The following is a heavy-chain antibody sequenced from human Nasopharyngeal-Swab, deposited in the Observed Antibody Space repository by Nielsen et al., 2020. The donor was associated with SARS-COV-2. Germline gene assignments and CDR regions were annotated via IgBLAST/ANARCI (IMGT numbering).Heavy chain of an antibody. J-gene: IGHJ4*02. CDR1: GFTFSSYA. CDR3: AKVADIVVVVAAPNFDY. Sequence: GESLKISCAASGFTFSSYAMSWVRQAPGKGLEWVSAISGSGGSTYYADSVKGRFTISRDNSKNTLYLQMNSLRAEDTAVYYCAKVADIVVVVAAPNFDYWGQGTLVIVSS. CDR2: ISGSGGST. V-gene: IGHV3-23*01. D-gene: IGHD2-15*01.